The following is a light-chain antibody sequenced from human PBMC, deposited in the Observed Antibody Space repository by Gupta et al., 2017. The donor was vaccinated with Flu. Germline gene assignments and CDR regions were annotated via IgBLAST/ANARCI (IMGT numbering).Light chain of an antibody. V-gene: IGKV3-11*01. Sequence: PATLSLSPGERATLSCRASQSINKYLAWYQQRPGQAPRLLIYDTSTRATGIPDRFSGSGSGTEFTLTISSLEPQDFAVYYCQQRLYWPMTFGPGT. CDR1: QSINKY. CDR3: QQRLYWPMT. J-gene: IGKJ2*01. CDR2: DTS.